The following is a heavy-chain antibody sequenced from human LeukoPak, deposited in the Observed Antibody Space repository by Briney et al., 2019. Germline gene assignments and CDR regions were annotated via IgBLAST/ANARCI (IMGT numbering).Heavy chain of an antibody. CDR1: GGSFSGYY. Sequence: SETLSLTCAVYGGSFSGYYWSWIRQPPGKGPEWIGKINHSGSTNYNPSLKSRVTISTDTSKNQFSLKLSSVTAADTAVYYCARGLVVPAATRYWYFDLWGRGTLITVSS. J-gene: IGHJ2*01. D-gene: IGHD2-2*01. V-gene: IGHV4-34*01. CDR3: ARGLVVPAATRYWYFDL. CDR2: INHSGST.